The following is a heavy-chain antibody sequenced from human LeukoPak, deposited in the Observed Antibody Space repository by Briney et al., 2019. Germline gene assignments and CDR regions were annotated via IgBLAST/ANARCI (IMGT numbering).Heavy chain of an antibody. CDR2: ISGSGGNT. J-gene: IGHJ5*02. D-gene: IGHD2-15*01. CDR1: GFTFSNYA. CDR3: AKAVNGVVARDWFDP. Sequence: GGSLRLSCAASGFTFSNYAMSWVRQAPGKGLEWVSAISGSGGNTYYADSVKGRFTISRDNSKDTLYLQMNSLRAEDTAVYYCAKAVNGVVARDWFDPWGQGTLVTVSS. V-gene: IGHV3-23*01.